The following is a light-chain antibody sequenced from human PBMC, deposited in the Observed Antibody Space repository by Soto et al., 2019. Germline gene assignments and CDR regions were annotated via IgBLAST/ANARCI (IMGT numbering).Light chain of an antibody. CDR1: SSDVGGYNY. Sequence: QSALTQPASVSGSPGQSITISCTGTSSDVGGYNYVSWYQQHPGKAPKLMIYDVSNRPSGVSNRFSGSKSGNTASLTISGLQAEDEAIYYCSSYTSSSTNWVFGGGTQLTVL. CDR2: DVS. J-gene: IGLJ3*02. CDR3: SSYTSSSTNWV. V-gene: IGLV2-14*01.